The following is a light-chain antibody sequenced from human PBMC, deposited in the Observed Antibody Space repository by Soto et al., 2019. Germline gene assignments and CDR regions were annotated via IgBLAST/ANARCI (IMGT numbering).Light chain of an antibody. CDR2: GVS. J-gene: IGKJ1*01. CDR3: QVYGSSPRT. CDR1: QPVNSGY. V-gene: IGKV3-20*01. Sequence: IVLTQSPGTLSLSPGEGATLSCRASQPVNSGYLAWYQQKPGQAPRLLMYGVSTRDTGIPDRFSGSVAGNDFTLTLSRLEPGDFAVYYCQVYGSSPRTFGQGTKVE.